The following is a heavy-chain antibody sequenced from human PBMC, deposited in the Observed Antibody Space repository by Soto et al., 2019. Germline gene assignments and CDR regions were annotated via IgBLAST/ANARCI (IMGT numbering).Heavy chain of an antibody. D-gene: IGHD3-9*01. CDR3: AGAGYEILTGSYKKQRYFDY. J-gene: IGHJ4*02. CDR2: IYYSGST. Sequence: SETLSLTCTVSGDSLTTYYWNWIRQPPGKGLEWIGFIYYSGSTSDNPSLKSRVTIPLDTSKSQVSLKLNSVTATDTAVYYCAGAGYEILTGSYKKQRYFDYWGRGTLVTVSS. CDR1: GDSLTTYY. V-gene: IGHV4-59*01.